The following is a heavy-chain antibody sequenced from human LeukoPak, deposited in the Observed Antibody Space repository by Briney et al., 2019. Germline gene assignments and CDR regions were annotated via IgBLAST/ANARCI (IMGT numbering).Heavy chain of an antibody. CDR3: ARDVVPIRGYSYGPNGGWFDP. Sequence: ASVKVSCKASGYTFPSYYIHWVRQAPGQGLEWMGLINPSGGSTTYAQRFQGTVTITRDTSTSTVYMELSSLRSEDTAVYYCARDVVPIRGYSYGPNGGWFDPWGQGTLVTVSS. D-gene: IGHD5-18*01. CDR1: GYTFPSYY. J-gene: IGHJ5*02. V-gene: IGHV1-46*01. CDR2: INPSGGST.